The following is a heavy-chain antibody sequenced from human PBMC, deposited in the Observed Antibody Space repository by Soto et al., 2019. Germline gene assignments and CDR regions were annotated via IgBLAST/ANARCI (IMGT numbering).Heavy chain of an antibody. CDR3: ARRARPDFYYMDV. D-gene: IGHD6-6*01. CDR2: ISGSGDST. V-gene: IGHV3-23*01. J-gene: IGHJ6*03. Sequence: GGSLRLSCATSGFYFGDYSLSWVRQAPGKGLEWVSGISGSGDSTYYADSVKGRFTISRDNSKNTVYLQMGSLRPEDMAVYYCARRARPDFYYMDVWGKGTTVTVSS. CDR1: GFYFGDYS.